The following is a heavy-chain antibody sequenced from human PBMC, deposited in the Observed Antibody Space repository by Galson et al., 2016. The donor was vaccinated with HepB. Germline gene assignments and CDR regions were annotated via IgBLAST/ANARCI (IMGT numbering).Heavy chain of an antibody. J-gene: IGHJ5*01. CDR1: GFTFSSNA. Sequence: SLRLSCAASGFTFSSNAMHWVRQAPGKGLEWVAVISNGGSYKDYADSVKGRFTISRDNSKNIVYVQMSSLRAEDTAVYYCARDHSWFGDHWLDSWGQGTLVTVSS. D-gene: IGHD3-10*01. CDR2: ISNGGSYK. V-gene: IGHV3-30*04. CDR3: ARDHSWFGDHWLDS.